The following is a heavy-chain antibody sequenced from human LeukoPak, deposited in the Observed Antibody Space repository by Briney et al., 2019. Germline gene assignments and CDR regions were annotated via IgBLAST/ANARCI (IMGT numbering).Heavy chain of an antibody. J-gene: IGHJ4*02. CDR3: ARNLYYYDSSGYYYY. Sequence: GGSLRLSCAASGFTFSNYNMNWVRQAPGKGLEWVSYITTSSSTIYYADSVKGRFTISRDNSKNTLYLQMNSLRAEDTAVYYCARNLYYYDSSGYYYYWGQGTLVTVSS. D-gene: IGHD3-22*01. V-gene: IGHV3-48*01. CDR2: ITTSSSTI. CDR1: GFTFSNYN.